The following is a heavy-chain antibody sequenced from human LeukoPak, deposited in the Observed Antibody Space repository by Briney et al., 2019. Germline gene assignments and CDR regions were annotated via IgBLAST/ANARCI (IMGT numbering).Heavy chain of an antibody. CDR1: GFTFSNYA. D-gene: IGHD1-26*01. J-gene: IGHJ4*02. CDR2: ISTSGGST. CDR3: AKEYSGNYYYFDY. V-gene: IGHV3-23*01. Sequence: GGSLRLSCAASGFTFSNYAMNWVRQAPGKGLEWVSVISTSGGSTYYADSVKGRFTISRDNSKNTLYLQMNSLRAEDTAVYYCAKEYSGNYYYFDYRGQGTRVTVSS.